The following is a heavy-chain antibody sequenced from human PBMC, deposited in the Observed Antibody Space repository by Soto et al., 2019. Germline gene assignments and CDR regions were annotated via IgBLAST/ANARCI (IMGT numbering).Heavy chain of an antibody. J-gene: IGHJ4*02. CDR3: ARQAGARRELLGRFDY. CDR1: GGSISGSDYY. V-gene: IGHV4-39*01. Sequence: SETLSLTCTVSGGSISGSDYYWCWIRQPPGKGLEWIESIYYSGSTYYNPSLKSRVTISVDTYKNQFSLKLSSVTAADTAVYYCARQAGARRELLGRFDYWGRGTLVTVSS. CDR2: IYYSGST. D-gene: IGHD1-26*01.